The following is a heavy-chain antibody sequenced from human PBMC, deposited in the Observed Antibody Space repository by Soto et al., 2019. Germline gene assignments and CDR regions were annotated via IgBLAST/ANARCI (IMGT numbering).Heavy chain of an antibody. V-gene: IGHV4-34*01. J-gene: IGHJ4*02. CDR3: ARVAAAARDLDS. D-gene: IGHD6-13*01. CDR2: VHHGGST. CDR1: GGSLSPYY. Sequence: QVQLQQWGAGLLKPSETLSLTCGVYGGSLSPYYWSWIRQTPGKGLEWIGEVHHGGSTNYNPSLKSRVTISVDTSTNQFSLNLSCVTAADTAVYYCARVAAAARDLDSWGQGTLVTVSS.